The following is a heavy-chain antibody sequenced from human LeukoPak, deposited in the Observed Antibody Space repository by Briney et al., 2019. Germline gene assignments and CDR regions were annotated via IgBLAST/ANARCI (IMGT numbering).Heavy chain of an antibody. V-gene: IGHV1-3*01. CDR1: GYTFTNYP. CDR2: INAGNGNT. J-gene: IGHJ4*02. D-gene: IGHD3-10*02. CDR3: AREATMSRRE. Sequence: GASVKVSCKASGYTFTNYPVQWVRQAPGQRLEWMGWINAGNGNTKYSQKFQGRVTITRDTSASTAYMELSSLRSEDTAVYYCAREATMSRREWGQGTLVTVSS.